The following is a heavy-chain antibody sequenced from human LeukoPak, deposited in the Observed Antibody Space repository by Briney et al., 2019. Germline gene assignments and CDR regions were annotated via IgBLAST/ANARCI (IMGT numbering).Heavy chain of an antibody. V-gene: IGHV5-51*01. Sequence: GESLKISCKGSGYSFTSYWIGWVRQMPGKGLEWMGIIYPGDSDTRYSPSFQGQVAISADKSISTAYLQWSSLKASDTAMYYCARRRDLYSGSYHPFDYWGQGTLVTVSS. D-gene: IGHD1-26*01. CDR2: IYPGDSDT. CDR3: ARRRDLYSGSYHPFDY. J-gene: IGHJ4*02. CDR1: GYSFTSYW.